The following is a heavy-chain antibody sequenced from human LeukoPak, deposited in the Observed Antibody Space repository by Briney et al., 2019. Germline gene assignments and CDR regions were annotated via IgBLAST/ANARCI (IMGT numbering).Heavy chain of an antibody. Sequence: SVMVSCKASGGTFSSYAISWVRQAPGQGLEWMGGIIPIFGTANYAQKFQGRVTITADESTSTAYMELSSLRSEDTAVYYCARSRRFDSSGPYQHWGRGTLVTVSS. CDR1: GGTFSSYA. CDR3: ARSRRFDSSGPYQH. V-gene: IGHV1-69*01. D-gene: IGHD3-22*01. J-gene: IGHJ1*01. CDR2: IIPIFGTA.